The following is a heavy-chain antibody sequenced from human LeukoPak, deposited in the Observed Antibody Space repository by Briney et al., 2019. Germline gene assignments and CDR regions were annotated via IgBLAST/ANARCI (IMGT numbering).Heavy chain of an antibody. D-gene: IGHD5-12*01. V-gene: IGHV3-30*03. CDR1: GFTIGAYS. CDR2: ISYDGSNN. CDR3: ASSSGYEDY. J-gene: IGHJ4*02. Sequence: PGGSLRLSCGASGFTIGAYSMHWIRQAPGKGLEWVAVISYDGSNNDYADSVKGRFTISRDNAKNSLYLQMNSLRAEDTAVYYCASSSGYEDYWGQGTLVTVSS.